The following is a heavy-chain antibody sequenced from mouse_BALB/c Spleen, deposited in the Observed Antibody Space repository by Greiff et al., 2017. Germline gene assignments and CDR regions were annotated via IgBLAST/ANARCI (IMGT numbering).Heavy chain of an antibody. V-gene: IGHV14-3*02. CDR1: GFNIKDTY. J-gene: IGHJ3*01. Sequence: EVQLQQSGAELVKPGASVKLSCTASGFNIKDTYMHWVKQRPEQGLEWIARIDPANGNTKYDPKFQGKATITADTSSNTAYLQLSSLTSEDTAVYYCARGGVLSWFAYWGQGTLVTVSA. D-gene: IGHD5-1*01. CDR2: IDPANGNT. CDR3: ARGGVLSWFAY.